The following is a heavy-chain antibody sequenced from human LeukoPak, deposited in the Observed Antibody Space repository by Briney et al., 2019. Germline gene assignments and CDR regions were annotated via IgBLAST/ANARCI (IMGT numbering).Heavy chain of an antibody. V-gene: IGHV3-74*01. CDR2: INGDGSRT. CDR3: AGYRWFGELMEAY. Sequence: GGSLRLSWAASGFTFSSYSMKWVRQAPGKGLVWVSVINGDGSRTNYADSVRGRFTISRDNAKNTLYLQMNSLRAEDTAVYYCAGYRWFGELMEAYWGKGALVTVSS. D-gene: IGHD3-10*01. CDR1: GFTFSSYS. J-gene: IGHJ4*02.